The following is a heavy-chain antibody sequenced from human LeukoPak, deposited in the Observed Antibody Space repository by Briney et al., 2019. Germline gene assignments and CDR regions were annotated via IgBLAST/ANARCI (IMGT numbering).Heavy chain of an antibody. Sequence: GGSLRLSCAASGFTFGTYGMHWVRQAPGKGLEWVAVISYDGSHTNYEDAVKGRFTISRDNSSNTVSLQMNSLRAEDTAVYYCANSPYSSSWYLDSWGQGTLVTVSS. V-gene: IGHV3-30*18. J-gene: IGHJ4*02. D-gene: IGHD6-13*01. CDR1: GFTFGTYG. CDR2: ISYDGSHT. CDR3: ANSPYSSSWYLDS.